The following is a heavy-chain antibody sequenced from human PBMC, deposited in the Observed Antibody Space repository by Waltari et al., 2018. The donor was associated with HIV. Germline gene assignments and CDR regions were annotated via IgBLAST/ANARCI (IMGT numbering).Heavy chain of an antibody. V-gene: IGHV4-34*01. J-gene: IGHJ6*02. CDR1: NTSFDPSLY. CDR2: VEYDGRL. Sequence: QVQLEQWGAGLVKPSETLSVTCAVYNTSFDPSLYWTWVRQAPGQGLEWFGEVEYDGRLFSHPPLRSRVSASLDESKRQFSLRQTAATAADTAVYFCVRGPNGQLGGLDVWGRGTT. CDR3: VRGPNGQLGGLDV. D-gene: IGHD3-10*01.